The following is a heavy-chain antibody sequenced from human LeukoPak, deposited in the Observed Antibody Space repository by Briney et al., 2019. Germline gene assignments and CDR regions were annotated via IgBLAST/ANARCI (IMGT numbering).Heavy chain of an antibody. CDR2: ISSSSSYI. D-gene: IGHD3-3*01. CDR3: ARDLGKYYDFWSGYGEVDV. V-gene: IGHV3-21*01. CDR1: GFTFSNAW. Sequence: GGSLRLSCAASGFTFSNAWMTWVRQAPGKGLEWVSSISSSSSYIYYADSVKGRFTISRDNAKNSLYLQMNSLRAEDTAVYYCARDLGKYYDFWSGYGEVDVWGKGTTVTVSS. J-gene: IGHJ6*04.